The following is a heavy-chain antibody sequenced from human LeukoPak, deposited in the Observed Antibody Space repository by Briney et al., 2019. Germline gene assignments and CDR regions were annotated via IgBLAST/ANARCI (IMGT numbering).Heavy chain of an antibody. D-gene: IGHD3-22*01. J-gene: IGHJ6*02. V-gene: IGHV3-21*01. CDR3: ARDSPVSRDHSGYYSTPNYGMDV. CDR1: GFTFSRYS. CDR2: ISSSSSYI. Sequence: PGGSLRLSCAASGFTFSRYSVNWVRQAPGKGLEWVSSISSSSSYIYYADSVKGRFTISRDNAKNSLYLQMNGLRAEDTAVYYCARDSPVSRDHSGYYSTPNYGMDVWGQGTTVTVSS.